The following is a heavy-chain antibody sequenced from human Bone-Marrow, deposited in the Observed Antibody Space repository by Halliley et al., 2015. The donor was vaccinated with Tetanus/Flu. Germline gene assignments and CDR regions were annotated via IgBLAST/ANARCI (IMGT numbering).Heavy chain of an antibody. CDR2: IIPMFPTA. CDR3: ATGRGYGSSFYFDS. Sequence: QLVQSGAEVKKPGSSVKVSCKASEGTFNNHAINWVRQAPGQGLEWMGGIIPMFPTASYAQNFQGRVTISADKSTRTVNMDLSSLRSGDTAVYYCATGRGYGSSFYFDSWGQGTLLTVSS. J-gene: IGHJ4*02. V-gene: IGHV1-69*06. CDR1: EGTFNNHA. D-gene: IGHD6-6*01.